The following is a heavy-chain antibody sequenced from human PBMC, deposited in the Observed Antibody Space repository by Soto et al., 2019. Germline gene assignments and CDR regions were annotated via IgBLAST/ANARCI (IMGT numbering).Heavy chain of an antibody. V-gene: IGHV4-59*08. CDR2: IYYSGST. Sequence: SETLSLTCTVSGGSISSYYWSWIRQPPGKGLEWIGYIYYSGSTNYNPSLKSRVTISVDTSKNQFSLKLSSVTAADTAVYYCARGYYDILTGYNKPYYFDYWGQGTLVTVSS. CDR1: GGSISSYY. D-gene: IGHD3-9*01. CDR3: ARGYYDILTGYNKPYYFDY. J-gene: IGHJ4*02.